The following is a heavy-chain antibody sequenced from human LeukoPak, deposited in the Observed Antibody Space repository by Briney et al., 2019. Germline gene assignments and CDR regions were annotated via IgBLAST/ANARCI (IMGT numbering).Heavy chain of an antibody. CDR3: ARDFRYSYGPNDAFDI. V-gene: IGHV1-2*02. CDR1: GYTFTGYY. D-gene: IGHD5-18*01. J-gene: IGHJ3*02. CDR2: INPNSGGT. Sequence: ASVKVSCKASGYTFTGYYMHWVRQAPGQGLEWMGWINPNSGGTNYAQKFQGRVTMTRDTSISTAYMELSRLRSDDTAVYYCARDFRYSYGPNDAFDIWGQGTMVTVSS.